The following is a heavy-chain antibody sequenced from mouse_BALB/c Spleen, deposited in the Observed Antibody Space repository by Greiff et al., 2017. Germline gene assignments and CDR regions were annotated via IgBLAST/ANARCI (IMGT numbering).Heavy chain of an antibody. CDR2: ISYDGSN. V-gene: IGHV3-6*02. CDR1: GYSITSGYY. J-gene: IGHJ4*01. CDR3: ASGLYYYAMDY. D-gene: IGHD3-1*01. Sequence: EVKLVESGPGLVKPSQSLSLTCSVTGYSITSGYYWNWIRQFPGNKLEWMGYISYDGSNNYNPSLKNRISITRDTSKNQFFLKLNSVTTEDTATYYCASGLYYYAMDYWGQGTSVTVSS.